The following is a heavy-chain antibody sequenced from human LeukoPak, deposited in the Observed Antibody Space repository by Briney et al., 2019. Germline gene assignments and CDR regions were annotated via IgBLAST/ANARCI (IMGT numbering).Heavy chain of an antibody. CDR1: GGSISSNY. V-gene: IGHV4-59*12. CDR3: ARRARLGSNWFDP. J-gene: IGHJ5*02. Sequence: SETLSLTCTVSGGSISSNYWSWIRQPPGKGLEWIGYISYSGSTSYSPSLKSRVTISVDTSKNQFSLKLSSVTAADTAVYYCARRARLGSNWFDPWGQGTLVTVSS. CDR2: ISYSGST. D-gene: IGHD3-10*01.